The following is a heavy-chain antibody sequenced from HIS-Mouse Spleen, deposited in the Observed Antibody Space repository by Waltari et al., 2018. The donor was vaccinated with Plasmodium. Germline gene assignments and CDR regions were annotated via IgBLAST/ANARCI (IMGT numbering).Heavy chain of an antibody. CDR1: GFTVTSYA. D-gene: IGHD2-15*01. CDR3: AAVYCSGGSCYSYYGMDV. J-gene: IGHJ6*02. Sequence: QMKLVQSGPEVKTPGTSVKVSCKASGFTVTSYAVQWVRRARGQRLEWIGGIVVGSGNKNYEQKFQERVTITRDMSTSTAYMELSSLRSEDTAVYYCAAVYCSGGSCYSYYGMDVWGQGTTVTVSS. V-gene: IGHV1-58*01. CDR2: IVVGSGNK.